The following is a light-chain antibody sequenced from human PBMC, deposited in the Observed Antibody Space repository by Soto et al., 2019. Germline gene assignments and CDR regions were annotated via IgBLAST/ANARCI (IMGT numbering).Light chain of an antibody. Sequence: QSALTQPPSASGSPGQSVTISCTGTKNDIGVYDFVSWYQHHPGKAPRLIIYEVVQRPSGVPDRFSGSKSGNTASLTISGLQPEDEADYYCSSYTTSTTVVFGTGTKVTVL. V-gene: IGLV2-8*01. CDR3: SSYTTSTTVV. CDR1: KNDIGVYDF. J-gene: IGLJ1*01. CDR2: EVV.